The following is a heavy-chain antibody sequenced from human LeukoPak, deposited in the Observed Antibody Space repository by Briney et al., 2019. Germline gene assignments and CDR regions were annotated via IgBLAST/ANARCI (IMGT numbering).Heavy chain of an antibody. V-gene: IGHV3-7*01. CDR1: GFTFSRNW. J-gene: IGHJ5*02. CDR3: AKDGDGYPS. D-gene: IGHD6-25*01. CDR2: IKQDGSEK. Sequence: GGSLRLSCAASGFTFSRNWMSWVRQAPGKGLEWVASIKQDGSEKYYVDSVKGRFTISRDNAKNSLFLQMNSLRVEDTAVYCCAKDGDGYPSWGQGTLVTVSS.